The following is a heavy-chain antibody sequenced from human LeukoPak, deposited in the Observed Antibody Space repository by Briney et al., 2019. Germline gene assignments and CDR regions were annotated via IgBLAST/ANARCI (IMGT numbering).Heavy chain of an antibody. CDR1: VYTFTSYY. CDR3: ARGVNMITFGGVIVIPVLWWFDP. Sequence: ASVKVSCKASVYTFTSYYMHWVRQAPGQGLEWMGIINPSGGSISYAQKFQGRVTMTRDTSTSTVYMELSSLRSEDTAVYYCARGVNMITFGGVIVIPVLWWFDPWGQGTLVTVSS. D-gene: IGHD3-16*02. V-gene: IGHV1-46*01. CDR2: INPSGGSI. J-gene: IGHJ5*02.